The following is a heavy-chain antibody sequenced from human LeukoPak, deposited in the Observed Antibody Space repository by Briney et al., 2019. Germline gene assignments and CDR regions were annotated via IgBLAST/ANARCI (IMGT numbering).Heavy chain of an antibody. CDR1: GFTFNNYV. V-gene: IGHV3-23*01. J-gene: IGHJ4*02. Sequence: GGSLRLSCAASGFTFNNYVMSWVRQAPAKGLEWVSSVSGTGDSTYYADSVKGRFTISRDNFKNRLYLQMNSLRDDDTAVYYCAKASREYSSTWYYWGQGTLVTVSS. D-gene: IGHD6-13*01. CDR3: AKASREYSSTWYY. CDR2: VSGTGDST.